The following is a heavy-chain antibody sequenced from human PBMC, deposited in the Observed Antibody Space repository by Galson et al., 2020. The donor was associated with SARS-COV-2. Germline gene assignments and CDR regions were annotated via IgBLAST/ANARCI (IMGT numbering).Heavy chain of an antibody. CDR1: GFTFSSYS. CDR2: ISSSSSYI. Sequence: GGSLRLSCAASGFTFSSYSMNWVRQAPGKGLEWVSSISSSSSYIYYADSVKGRFTISRDNAKNSLYLQMNSLRAEDTAVYYCARAMSIAARPNYYGMDVWGQGTTVTVSS. D-gene: IGHD6-6*01. J-gene: IGHJ6*02. V-gene: IGHV3-21*01. CDR3: ARAMSIAARPNYYGMDV.